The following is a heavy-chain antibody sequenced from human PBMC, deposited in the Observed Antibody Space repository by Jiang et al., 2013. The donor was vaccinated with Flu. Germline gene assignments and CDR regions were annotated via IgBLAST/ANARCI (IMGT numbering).Heavy chain of an antibody. CDR1: GYTFTGYY. Sequence: QSGSELKKPGASVKVSCKASGYTFTGYYIHWVRQAPGQGLEWMGWINPNSGDIKYAQKFQGRVIMTRDTSISTAYVELNRLRSDDTAMYYCARVDPRLHGRYHFDSVGPGSLVTVSS. CDR2: INPNSGDI. CDR3: ARVDPRLHGRYHFDS. D-gene: IGHD1-26*01. J-gene: IGHJ4*03. V-gene: IGHV1-2*02.